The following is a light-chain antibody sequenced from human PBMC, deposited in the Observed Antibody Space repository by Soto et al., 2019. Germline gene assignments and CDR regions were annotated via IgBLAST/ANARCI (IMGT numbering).Light chain of an antibody. V-gene: IGKV3-15*01. CDR2: NVS. CDR1: QSVRNF. CDR3: QQYGSSGT. J-gene: IGKJ1*01. Sequence: EIVMTQSPATLSVSPGERATLSCRASQSVRNFLGWYQQKPGQAPRLLIYNVSTTATGIPARFSGSGSGTEFTLTISSLQSEDFAVYYCQQYGSSGTFGQGTKVDIK.